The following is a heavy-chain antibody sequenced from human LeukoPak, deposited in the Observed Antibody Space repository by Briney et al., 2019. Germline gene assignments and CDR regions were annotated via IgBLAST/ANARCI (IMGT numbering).Heavy chain of an antibody. Sequence: GGSLRLSCAASGLTFSDYYMSWIRQDPGNGLEWVSYISSSNTYTNYAGSVKGRFTISRDDAKNSLYLQMNSLRAEDTAVYYCARSRSYYPADYWGQGTPVTVSS. V-gene: IGHV3-11*03. D-gene: IGHD1-26*01. CDR3: ARSRSYYPADY. CDR1: GLTFSDYY. J-gene: IGHJ4*02. CDR2: ISSSNTYT.